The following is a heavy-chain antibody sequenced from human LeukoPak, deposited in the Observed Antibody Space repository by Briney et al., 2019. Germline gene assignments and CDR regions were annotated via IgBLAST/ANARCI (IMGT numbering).Heavy chain of an antibody. V-gene: IGHV4-39*01. CDR2: IYYSGST. Sequence: SETLSLTCTVSGGSISSSSYYWGWIRQPPGKGLEWIGSIYYSGSTYYNPFLKSRVTISVDTSKNQFSLKLSSVTAADTAVYYCARTIAAAGTSLMDYWGQGTLVTVSS. CDR3: ARTIAAAGTSLMDY. J-gene: IGHJ4*02. CDR1: GGSISSSSYY. D-gene: IGHD6-13*01.